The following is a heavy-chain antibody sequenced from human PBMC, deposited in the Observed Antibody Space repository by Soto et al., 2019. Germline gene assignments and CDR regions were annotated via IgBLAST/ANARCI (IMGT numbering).Heavy chain of an antibody. J-gene: IGHJ4*02. V-gene: IGHV4-31*03. D-gene: IGHD3-3*01. CDR1: GGSISSGGYY. CDR2: IYYSGST. Sequence: SETLSLTCTVSGGSISSGGYYWSWIRQHPGKGLEWIGYIYYSGSTYYNPSLKSRVTISVDTSKNQFSLKLSSVTAADTAVYYCARVRPPIFGVTSYYFDYWGQGTLVTVSS. CDR3: ARVRPPIFGVTSYYFDY.